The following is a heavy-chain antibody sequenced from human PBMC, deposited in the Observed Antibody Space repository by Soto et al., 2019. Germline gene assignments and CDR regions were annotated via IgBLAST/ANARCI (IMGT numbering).Heavy chain of an antibody. V-gene: IGHV1-69*06. D-gene: IGHD1-26*01. Sequence: GASVKVSCKASGGTFSSYAISWVRQAPGQGLEWMGGIIPIFGTANYAQKFQGRVTITADKSTSTAYMELSSLRSEDTAVYYCARGVGATSYYYYGMDVWGQGTTVTVSS. CDR3: ARGVGATSYYYYGMDV. J-gene: IGHJ6*02. CDR2: IIPIFGTA. CDR1: GGTFSSYA.